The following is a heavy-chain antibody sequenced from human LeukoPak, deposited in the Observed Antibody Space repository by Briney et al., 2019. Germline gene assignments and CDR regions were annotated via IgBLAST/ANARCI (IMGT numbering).Heavy chain of an antibody. J-gene: IGHJ5*02. CDR2: IYSDGNT. V-gene: IGHV3-53*01. CDR3: AGDTHSSSWYDH. Sequence: PGGSLRLSCAVSGFTVSSIYMTWVRQAPGKGLEWVSSIYSDGNTYYADSVKGRFTLSRDSSRNTLYLQMNDLRVEDTAVYYCAGDTHSSSWYDHWGQGTLATVSS. CDR1: GFTVSSIY. D-gene: IGHD6-19*01.